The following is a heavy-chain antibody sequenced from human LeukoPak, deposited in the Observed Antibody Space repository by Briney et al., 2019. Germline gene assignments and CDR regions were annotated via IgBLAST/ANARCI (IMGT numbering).Heavy chain of an antibody. V-gene: IGHV4-38-2*02. D-gene: IGHD2-15*01. CDR3: ARGPRGCSGGSCYSQVLDY. Sequence: SETLSLTCTVSGYSISSGFYWGWIRQPPGKGLECIGSIYQSGSTYYNPSLKSRVTISVDTSKNQFSLKLSSVPAADTAVYYCARGPRGCSGGSCYSQVLDYWGQGTLVTVSS. J-gene: IGHJ4*02. CDR2: IYQSGST. CDR1: GYSISSGFY.